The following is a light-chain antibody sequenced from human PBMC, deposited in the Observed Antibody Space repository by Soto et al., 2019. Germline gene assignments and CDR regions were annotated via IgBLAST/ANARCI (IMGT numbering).Light chain of an antibody. Sequence: DIQMTQSPSSLSASVGDSVTITCRASQSIIRYLNWYQQKPGRAPRLLIYTTSSLQSGVPSKFSGSASGTDFTLTISSLQPEDFATYYCQQSYTTPWTFGQGTKVEIK. J-gene: IGKJ1*01. CDR3: QQSYTTPWT. V-gene: IGKV1-39*01. CDR2: TTS. CDR1: QSIIRY.